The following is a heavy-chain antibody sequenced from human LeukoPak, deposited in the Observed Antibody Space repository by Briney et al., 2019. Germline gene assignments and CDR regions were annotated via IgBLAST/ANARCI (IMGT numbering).Heavy chain of an antibody. J-gene: IGHJ3*02. D-gene: IGHD6-6*01. Sequence: GGSLRLSCAASGFSVSTNYMTWVRQAPGKGLEWVSVIYSGGATYYADSVKGRSTISRDNFKKTLFLQMNSLRVEDTAVYYCAKAPSSSADDAFDIWGQGTMVTVSS. V-gene: IGHV3-53*01. CDR1: GFSVSTNY. CDR2: IYSGGAT. CDR3: AKAPSSSADDAFDI.